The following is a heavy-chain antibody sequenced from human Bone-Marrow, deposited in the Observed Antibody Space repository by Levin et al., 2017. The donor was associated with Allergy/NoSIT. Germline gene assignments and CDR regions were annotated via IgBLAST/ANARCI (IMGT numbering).Heavy chain of an antibody. CDR2: IYSSGNT. Sequence: SETLSLTCTVSGDSINNGAYYWSWIRQHPGKGLEWIGYIYSSGNTFYNPSLQSPISISIDTSKKQISLSLMSVTAADTAVYYCARGHANGDYFDFWGQGTLVTVSS. J-gene: IGHJ4*02. CDR1: GDSINNGAYY. D-gene: IGHD5-12*01. V-gene: IGHV4-31*01. CDR3: ARGHANGDYFDF.